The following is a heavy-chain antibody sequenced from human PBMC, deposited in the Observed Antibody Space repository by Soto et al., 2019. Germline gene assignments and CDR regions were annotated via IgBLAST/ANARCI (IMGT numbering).Heavy chain of an antibody. J-gene: IGHJ5*02. CDR1: GYRFTNYW. V-gene: IGHV5-51*01. CDR3: ARELLAYDSSGSLLTYNWFDP. Sequence: PGESLKISCKASGYRFTNYWIGWVRQMPGKGLEWMGIIYPGDSDTRYSPSFQGQVTMTRDTSISTAYMELSRLRSDDTAVYYCARELLAYDSSGSLLTYNWFDPWGQGTLVTVSS. D-gene: IGHD3-22*01. CDR2: IYPGDSDT.